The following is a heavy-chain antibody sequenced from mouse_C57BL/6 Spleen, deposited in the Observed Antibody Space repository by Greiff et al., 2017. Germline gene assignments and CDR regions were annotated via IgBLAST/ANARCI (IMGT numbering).Heavy chain of an antibody. D-gene: IGHD1-1*01. J-gene: IGHJ2*01. V-gene: IGHV5-17*01. CDR3: ARSYYGSSPWYFDY. Sequence: EVKVEESGGGLVKPGGSLKLSCAASGFTFSDYGMHWVRQAPEKGLEWVAYISSGSSTIYYADTVKGRFTISRDNAKNTLFLQMTSLRSEDTAMYYCARSYYGSSPWYFDYWGQGTTLTVSS. CDR1: GFTFSDYG. CDR2: ISSGSSTI.